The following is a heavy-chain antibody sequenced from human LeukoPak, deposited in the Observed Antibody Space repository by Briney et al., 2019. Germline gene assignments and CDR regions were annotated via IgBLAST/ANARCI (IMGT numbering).Heavy chain of an antibody. J-gene: IGHJ4*02. Sequence: GQSRRLSCAVSRFSFDDYGISWVRQPAGKGLGWDSGINWNVGSTGYANSVKGRFTISRDNAKNSLYLRMSRPRAENTALYYCARYVRFRNFWSDPHRNYLDYWGQGTLVTVSS. CDR3: ARYVRFRNFWSDPHRNYLDY. CDR1: RFSFDDYG. CDR2: INWNVGST. V-gene: IGHV3-20*04. D-gene: IGHD3-3*01.